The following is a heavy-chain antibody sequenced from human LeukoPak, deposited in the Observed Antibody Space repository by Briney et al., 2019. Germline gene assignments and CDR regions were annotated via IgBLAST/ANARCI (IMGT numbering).Heavy chain of an antibody. V-gene: IGHV1-69*13. J-gene: IGHJ4*02. D-gene: IGHD3-9*01. CDR2: VIPIYGTS. CDR1: GYTFTSYD. CDR3: AKHELVVMTYFDL. Sequence: GASVKVSCKASGYTFTSYDINWVRQAPGQGLEWMGTVIPIYGTSNYAQRFKGRVTITADESTSTAFVELSSLRSEDTAVYYCAKHELVVMTYFDLWGPGTLVTVSS.